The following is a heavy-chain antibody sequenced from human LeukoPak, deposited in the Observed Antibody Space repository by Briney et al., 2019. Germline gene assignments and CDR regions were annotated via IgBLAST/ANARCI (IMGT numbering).Heavy chain of an antibody. CDR2: IKQDGSEK. J-gene: IGHJ4*02. V-gene: IGHV3-7*01. Sequence: PGGSLRLSCAASGFTFSSYGMHWVRQAPGKGLEWVANIKQDGSEKYYVDSVKGRFTISRDNAKNSLYLQMNSLRAEDTAVYYCAREKRYCSSTSCYSTYYFDYWGQGTLVTVSS. D-gene: IGHD2-2*01. CDR1: GFTFSSYG. CDR3: AREKRYCSSTSCYSTYYFDY.